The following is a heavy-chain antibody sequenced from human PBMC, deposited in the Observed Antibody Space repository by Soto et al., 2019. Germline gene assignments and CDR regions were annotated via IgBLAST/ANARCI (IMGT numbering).Heavy chain of an antibody. D-gene: IGHD1-26*01. Sequence: GGSLRLSCGAARFNFSNYAMHWFRQARVKGLEWVAIVSYDGDNEYYADSVRGRFFISRDNSRNTLYLQTSSLSHEDTAVSYCEGGRELLRLPLRKFYYWGQGT. V-gene: IGHV3-30*03. CDR2: VSYDGDNE. CDR3: EGGRELLRLPLRKFYY. J-gene: IGHJ4*02. CDR1: RFNFSNYA.